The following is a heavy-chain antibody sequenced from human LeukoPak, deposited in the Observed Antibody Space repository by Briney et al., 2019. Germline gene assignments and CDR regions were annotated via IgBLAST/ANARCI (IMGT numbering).Heavy chain of an antibody. CDR3: PTSSVWAGYFDY. Sequence: GGSLRLSCAASRFTVSSNHMSWVRQAPGKGLEWVSVFYKYGKTNYADCVRGRFTISRDNSKNTLYIQMDSLRLEDTAVYYCPTSSVWAGYFDYWGQGTLVTVSS. V-gene: IGHV3-53*01. J-gene: IGHJ4*02. D-gene: IGHD6-19*01. CDR1: RFTVSSNH. CDR2: FYKYGKT.